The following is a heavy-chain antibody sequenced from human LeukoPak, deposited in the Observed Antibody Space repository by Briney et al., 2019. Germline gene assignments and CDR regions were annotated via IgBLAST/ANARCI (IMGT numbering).Heavy chain of an antibody. Sequence: SETLSLTCTVSGNSFGDYYWSWIRQPAGKGLEWIGEIKHSGSTNYNPSLKSRVTISVDTSKNQFSLKLSSVTAADTAVYYCARHPRRKKYYYGSGGIRFTGWFDPWGQGTLVTVSS. CDR2: IKHSGST. D-gene: IGHD3-10*01. V-gene: IGHV4-34*01. CDR1: GNSFGDYY. CDR3: ARHPRRKKYYYGSGGIRFTGWFDP. J-gene: IGHJ5*02.